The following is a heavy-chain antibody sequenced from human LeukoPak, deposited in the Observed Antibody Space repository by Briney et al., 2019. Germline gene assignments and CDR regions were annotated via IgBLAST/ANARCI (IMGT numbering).Heavy chain of an antibody. CDR1: GFTFSNFG. CDR3: CHGYNLAY. D-gene: IGHD5-24*01. CDR2: IRYDGSNK. V-gene: IGHV3-30*02. Sequence: GGSLRLSCAASGFTFSNFGMHWVRQAPGKGLEWVAFIRYDGSNKYYADSVKGRFTISRDNSKNSLYMQMNSLRVEDTAIYYCCHGYNLAYWGQGTLVTVSS. J-gene: IGHJ4*02.